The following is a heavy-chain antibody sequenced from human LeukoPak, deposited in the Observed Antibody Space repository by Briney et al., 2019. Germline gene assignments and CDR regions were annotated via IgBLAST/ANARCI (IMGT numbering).Heavy chain of an antibody. D-gene: IGHD2-2*02. Sequence: SETLSLTCTVSGGSISSYYWGWIRQPPGKGLEWIGSIYYSGSTYYNPSLKSRVTISVDTSKNQFSLKLSSVTAADTAVYYCARDFCTRHCYTKVGAFDSWGQGTMVTVSS. CDR3: ARDFCTRHCYTKVGAFDS. CDR2: IYYSGST. CDR1: GGSISSYY. J-gene: IGHJ3*02. V-gene: IGHV4-39*07.